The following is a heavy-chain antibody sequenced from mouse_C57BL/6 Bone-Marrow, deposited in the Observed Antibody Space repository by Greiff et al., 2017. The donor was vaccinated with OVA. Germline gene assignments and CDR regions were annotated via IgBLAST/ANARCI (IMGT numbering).Heavy chain of an antibody. D-gene: IGHD2-3*01. CDR2: IYPGSGNT. CDR3: ARGGRWLLNPFDY. Sequence: VQLQQSGAELVRPGASVKLSCKASGYTFTDYYINWVKQRPGQGLEWIARIYPGSGNTYYNEKFKGKATLTAEKSSSTAYMQLSSLTSEDSAVYFCARGGRWLLNPFDYWGQGTTLTVSS. CDR1: GYTFTDYY. V-gene: IGHV1-76*01. J-gene: IGHJ2*01.